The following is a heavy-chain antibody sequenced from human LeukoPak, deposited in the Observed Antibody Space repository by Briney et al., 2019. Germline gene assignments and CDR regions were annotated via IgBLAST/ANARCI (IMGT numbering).Heavy chain of an antibody. CDR2: IYYSGST. CDR3: ASIYAGGFDY. Sequence: GSLRLSCAASGFTFSSYSMNWVRQPPGKGLEWIGSIYYSGSTYYSPSHKSRATISVDTSKNQFSLKLSAVTAADTSVYYCASIYAGGFDYWGQGTLVTVSS. V-gene: IGHV4-39*01. D-gene: IGHD5/OR15-5a*01. J-gene: IGHJ4*02. CDR1: GFTFSSYSMN.